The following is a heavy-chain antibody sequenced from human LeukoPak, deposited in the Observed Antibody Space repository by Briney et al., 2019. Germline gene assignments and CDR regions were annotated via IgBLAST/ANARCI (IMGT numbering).Heavy chain of an antibody. Sequence: SETLSLTCTVSGGSTSSSSYYWGWIRQPPGKGLEWIGSIYYSGSTYYNTSLESRVTISVDTSKNQFSLRMTSVTAADTAVYYCARSGGEAAAATDYWGPGTLVTVSS. CDR2: IYYSGST. J-gene: IGHJ4*02. CDR1: GGSTSSSSYY. D-gene: IGHD6-25*01. V-gene: IGHV4-39*07. CDR3: ARSGGEAAAATDY.